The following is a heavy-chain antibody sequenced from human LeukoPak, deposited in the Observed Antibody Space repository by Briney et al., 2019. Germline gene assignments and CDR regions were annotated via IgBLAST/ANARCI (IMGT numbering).Heavy chain of an antibody. J-gene: IGHJ4*02. CDR2: IRSKAHGYAT. D-gene: IGHD6-6*01. CDR3: AGSSLSGGFDY. Sequence: QPGGSLRLSCAASGFTFSGSAMHWVRQASGKGLEWVGRIRSKAHGYATAYVASVQGRFTISRDDSKNTAYLQMNSLKTEDTAVYYCAGSSLSGGFDYWGQGALVTVSS. V-gene: IGHV3-73*01. CDR1: GFTFSGSA.